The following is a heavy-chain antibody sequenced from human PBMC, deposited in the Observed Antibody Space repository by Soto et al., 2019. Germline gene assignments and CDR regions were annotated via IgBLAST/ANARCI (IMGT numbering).Heavy chain of an antibody. CDR3: AKGLPLTGKSRAFDI. V-gene: IGHV3-30*18. CDR1: GFTFSSYG. Sequence: GGSLRLSCAASGFTFSSYGMHWVRQAPGKGLEWVAVISYDGSNKYYADSVKGRFTISRDNSKNTLYLQMNSLRAEDTAVYYCAKGLPLTGKSRAFDIWGQGTTVTVSS. J-gene: IGHJ3*02. CDR2: ISYDGSNK. D-gene: IGHD1-20*01.